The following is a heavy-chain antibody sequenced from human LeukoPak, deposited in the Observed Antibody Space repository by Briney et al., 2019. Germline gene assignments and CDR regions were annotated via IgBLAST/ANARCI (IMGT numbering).Heavy chain of an antibody. D-gene: IGHD6-19*01. CDR1: GFTFNNYN. CDR2: IWYDGSNK. Sequence: GGSLRLSCAASGFTFNNYNMHWVRQAPGKGLEWVAVIWYDGSNKYYADSVKGRFTISRDNSKNMLYLQMNSLRAEDTAVYYCARVHRAVAGTWGQGTLVTVSS. V-gene: IGHV3-33*01. CDR3: ARVHRAVAGT. J-gene: IGHJ5*02.